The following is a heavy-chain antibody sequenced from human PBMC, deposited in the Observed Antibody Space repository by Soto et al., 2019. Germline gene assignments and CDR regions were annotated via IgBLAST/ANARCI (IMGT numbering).Heavy chain of an antibody. D-gene: IGHD6-13*01. Sequence: GGSLRLSCAASGFTFSSYSMNLVRQAPGKGLEWVSYISSSSSTIYYADSVKGRFTISRDNAENSLYLQMNSLRDEDTAVYYCARDVEAAAGNSYYYYYGMDVWGQGTTVTVSS. J-gene: IGHJ6*02. CDR2: ISSSSSTI. CDR3: ARDVEAAAGNSYYYYYGMDV. V-gene: IGHV3-48*02. CDR1: GFTFSSYS.